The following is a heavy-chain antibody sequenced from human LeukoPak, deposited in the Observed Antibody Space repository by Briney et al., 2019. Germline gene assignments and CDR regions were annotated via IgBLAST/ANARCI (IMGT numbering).Heavy chain of an antibody. V-gene: IGHV3-23*01. J-gene: IGHJ4*02. CDR1: GFTFDTYA. CDR3: AKHQVSGNFDY. D-gene: IGHD5/OR15-5a*01. CDR2: INANGIGT. Sequence: QAGGSLRLSCAASGFTFDTYAMSWVRQAPGKGLEWVSAINANGIGTFHADSVKGRFTISRDNSKNTLFLQMSSLRAEDTALYYCAKHQVSGNFDYWGQGALVTVSS.